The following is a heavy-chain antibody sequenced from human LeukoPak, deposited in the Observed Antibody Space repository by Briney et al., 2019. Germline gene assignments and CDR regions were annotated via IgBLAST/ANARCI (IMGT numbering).Heavy chain of an antibody. V-gene: IGHV3-11*01. D-gene: IGHD1-1*01. CDR2: VSSSGTTI. J-gene: IGHJ5*02. CDR1: GFTFSDYH. Sequence: GGSLRLSCAASGFTFSDYHMTWIRQASGKGLEWVSYVSSSGTTIYYADFVKGRFTISRDNAKNSLYLQMNSLRAEDTAVYYCARDKYNWNLRRAGWFDPWGQGTLVTVSS. CDR3: ARDKYNWNLRRAGWFDP.